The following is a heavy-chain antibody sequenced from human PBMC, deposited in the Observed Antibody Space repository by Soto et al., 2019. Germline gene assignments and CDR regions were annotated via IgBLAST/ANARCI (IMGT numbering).Heavy chain of an antibody. CDR1: GGTFSSYT. D-gene: IGHD3-16*01. V-gene: IGHV1-69*02. CDR3: AGGGGGGGESC. Sequence: QVQLVQSGAEVKKPGSSVKVSCKASGGTFSSYTISWVRQAPGQGLEWMGRIIPILGIANYAQKFQGRVTVNAGKSTSRGYMGLSSLGSGDTAGDYCAGGGGGGGESCWGRGTLVTVSS. J-gene: IGHJ1*01. CDR2: IIPILGIA.